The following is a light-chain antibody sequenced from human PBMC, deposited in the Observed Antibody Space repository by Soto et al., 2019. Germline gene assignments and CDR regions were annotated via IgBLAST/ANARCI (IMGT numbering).Light chain of an antibody. CDR3: QQYEKWPHSIT. CDR1: QPLNNN. CDR2: GAS. V-gene: IGKV3-15*01. J-gene: IGKJ5*01. Sequence: EILMTQSPATLSVSPGDRATLSCGACQPLNNNVAWYQHKPGQAPRLLIYGASTRATGISARFSGSGSGTEFTLTISSLQSEDFAVYYCQQYEKWPHSITFGQGTRLEIK.